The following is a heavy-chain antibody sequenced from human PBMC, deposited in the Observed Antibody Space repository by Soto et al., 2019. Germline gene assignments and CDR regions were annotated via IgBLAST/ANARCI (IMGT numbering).Heavy chain of an antibody. V-gene: IGHV1-46*01. CDR1: GWALISLY. CDR2: INPSGGST. J-gene: IGHJ3*02. D-gene: IGHD2-2*01. CDR3: ARGGSGSTSSPEAFDI. Sequence: ASVNVSCKRSGWALISLYMHWVRQAPGQGLEWMGIINPSGGSTTDAKKFQGRVTMTRDTATSTVYTELSSLRSEDTAVYYCARGGSGSTSSPEAFDIWGQGTMVTVSS.